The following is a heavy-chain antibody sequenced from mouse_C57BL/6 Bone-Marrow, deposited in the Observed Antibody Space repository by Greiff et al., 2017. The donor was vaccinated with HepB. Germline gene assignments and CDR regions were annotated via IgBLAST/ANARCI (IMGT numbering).Heavy chain of an antibody. D-gene: IGHD1-1*01. V-gene: IGHV1-64*01. J-gene: IGHJ1*03. CDR1: GYTFTSYW. CDR3: ARGGVPTVVATDWYFDV. Sequence: QVQLQQPGAELVKPGASVKLTCKASGYTFTSYWMHWVKQRPGQGLEWIGMIHPNSGSTNYNEKFKSKATLTVDKSSSTAYMQLSSLTSEDSAVYYCARGGVPTVVATDWYFDVWGTGTTVTVSS. CDR2: IHPNSGST.